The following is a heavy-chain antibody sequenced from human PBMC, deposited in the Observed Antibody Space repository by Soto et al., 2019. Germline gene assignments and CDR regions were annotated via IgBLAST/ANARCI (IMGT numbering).Heavy chain of an antibody. D-gene: IGHD3-9*01. CDR1: GGTFSSYA. J-gene: IGHJ6*02. V-gene: IGHV1-69*01. CDR2: IIPIFGTA. CDR3: ARASILTGSPYYYYGMDV. Sequence: QVQLVQSGAEVKKPGSSVKVSCKASGGTFSSYAISWVRQAPGQGLEWMGGIIPIFGTANHAQKFQGRVTITADESTSTAYMELCSLRSEDTAVYYCARASILTGSPYYYYGMDVWGQGTTVTVSS.